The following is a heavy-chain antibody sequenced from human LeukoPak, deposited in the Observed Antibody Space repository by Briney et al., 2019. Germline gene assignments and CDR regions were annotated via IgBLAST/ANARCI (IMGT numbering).Heavy chain of an antibody. CDR2: INPNNGGT. CDR3: ARDSADYGDYDY. J-gene: IGHJ4*02. Sequence: ASVKVPCKASGYTFTGHYMHWVRQAPGQGLEWMGWINPNNGGTNYAQKFQGRVTMTRDTSTSTVYMELSSLRSEDTAVYYCARDSADYGDYDYWGQGTLVTVSS. D-gene: IGHD4-17*01. V-gene: IGHV1-2*02. CDR1: GYTFTGHY.